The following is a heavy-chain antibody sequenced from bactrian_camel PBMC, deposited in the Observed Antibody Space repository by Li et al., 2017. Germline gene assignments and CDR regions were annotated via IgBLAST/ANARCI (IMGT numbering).Heavy chain of an antibody. D-gene: IGHD6*01. CDR3: AAGPWYTDEYKY. V-gene: IGHV3S9*01. CDR2: ISGSSRT. CDR1: GFTFISYA. J-gene: IGHJ4*01. Sequence: VQLVESGGGSVQPGGSLRLSCAASGFTFISYAMAWVRQAPGKGLEWVSSISGSSRTYYSNSVKGRCTIARDNTKNTVYLQMISLESEDTALYYCAAGPWYTDEYKYWGQGTQVTVS.